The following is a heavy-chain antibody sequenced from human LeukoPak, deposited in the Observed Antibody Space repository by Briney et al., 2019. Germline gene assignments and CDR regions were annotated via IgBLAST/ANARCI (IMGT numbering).Heavy chain of an antibody. Sequence: SETLSLTCAVYGGSFGGYYWSWIRQPPGKGLEWIGEINHSGSTNYNPSLKSRVTISVDTSKNQFSLKLSSVTAADTAVYYCARVGLRYCSSTSCHKPLDYWGQGTLVTVSS. CDR1: GGSFGGYY. J-gene: IGHJ4*02. V-gene: IGHV4-34*01. CDR2: INHSGST. D-gene: IGHD2-2*01. CDR3: ARVGLRYCSSTSCHKPLDY.